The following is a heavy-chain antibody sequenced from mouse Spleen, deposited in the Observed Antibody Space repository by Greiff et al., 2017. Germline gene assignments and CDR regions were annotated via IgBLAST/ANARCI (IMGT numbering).Heavy chain of an antibody. CDR3: ARGVYDYDSGFAY. CDR1: GYSITSGSY. CDR2: ISYDGST. V-gene: IGHV3-6*01. D-gene: IGHD2-4*01. Sequence: EVQLLESGPGLVKPSQSLYLTCSVTGYSITSGSYWNWLRQFPGNKLEWMGFISYDGSTNYNPSLKNRFSITSDTSKNQFFLKLNSVTTEDTATYYCARGVYDYDSGFAYWGQGTLGTVSA. J-gene: IGHJ3*01.